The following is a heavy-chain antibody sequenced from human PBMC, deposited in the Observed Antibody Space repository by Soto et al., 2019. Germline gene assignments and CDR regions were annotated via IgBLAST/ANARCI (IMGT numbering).Heavy chain of an antibody. CDR2: IWYDGSNK. CDR1: GFTFSSYG. D-gene: IGHD6-19*01. J-gene: IGHJ4*02. CDR3: ARSIAVARYYFDY. V-gene: IGHV3-33*01. Sequence: QVQLVESGGGVVQPGRSLRLSCAASGFTFSSYGMHWVRQAPGKGLEWVAVIWYDGSNKYYADSVKGRFIISRDNSKNTLYLQMNSLRAEDTAVYYCARSIAVARYYFDYWGQGTLVTVSS.